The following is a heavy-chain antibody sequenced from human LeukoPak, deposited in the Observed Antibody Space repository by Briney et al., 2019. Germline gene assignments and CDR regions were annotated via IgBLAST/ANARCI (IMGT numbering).Heavy chain of an antibody. CDR1: GFTVTGNY. V-gene: IGHV3-53*04. CDR2: IYSGGST. J-gene: IGHJ5*02. D-gene: IGHD5-18*01. CDR3: ARVTYSYAYNWFDP. Sequence: GGSLRLSCAASGFTVTGNYMSWVRQAPGKGLEWVSVIYSGGSTYCADSVKGRFTISRHNSKNTAYLQMNSLRAEDTAVYYCARVTYSYAYNWFDPWGQGTLVTVSS.